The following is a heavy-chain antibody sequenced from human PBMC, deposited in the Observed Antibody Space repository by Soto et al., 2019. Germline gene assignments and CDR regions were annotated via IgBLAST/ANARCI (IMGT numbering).Heavy chain of an antibody. CDR1: GLTFSSQT. CDR2: FRPGSGGT. CDR3: ANAQSRDGYDGRRFDC. Sequence: GGSLRLSCVTSGLTFSSQTMSWVRQAPGQGLEWVSVFRPGSGGTYYADSVKGRFTSSRDNSKNTLYLQMNSLRAEDTAVYYCANAQSRDGYDGRRFDCWGQGTLVTVSS. D-gene: IGHD5-12*01. V-gene: IGHV3-23*01. J-gene: IGHJ4*02.